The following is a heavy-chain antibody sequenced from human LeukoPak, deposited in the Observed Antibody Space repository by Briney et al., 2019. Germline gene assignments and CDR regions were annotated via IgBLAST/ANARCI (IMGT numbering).Heavy chain of an antibody. CDR1: GFTVSSNY. CDR2: ICSGGST. J-gene: IGHJ6*02. Sequence: GGSLRLSCAASGFTVSSNYMSWVRQAPGKGLEWVSVICSGGSTYYADSVKGRFTISRDNSKNTLYLQMNSLRAEDTAVYYCARVGDYVWGSHGMDVWGQGTTVTVSS. CDR3: ARVGDYVWGSHGMDV. V-gene: IGHV3-53*01. D-gene: IGHD3-16*01.